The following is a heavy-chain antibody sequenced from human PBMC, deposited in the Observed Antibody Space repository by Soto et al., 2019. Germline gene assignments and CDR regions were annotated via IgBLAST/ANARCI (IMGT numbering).Heavy chain of an antibody. Sequence: VPLVESGGGVVQPGRSLRLSCAASGFTFSSYAMQWVRQAPGKGLEWVAVISNDGNNKYYVDSVKGRFILSRDNSKNTLYLQMNGLRPDDTAVYYCAKDGGTAGTFDYWGQGTLVTVSS. CDR2: ISNDGNNK. CDR3: AKDGGTAGTFDY. V-gene: IGHV3-30*18. D-gene: IGHD6-13*01. J-gene: IGHJ4*02. CDR1: GFTFSSYA.